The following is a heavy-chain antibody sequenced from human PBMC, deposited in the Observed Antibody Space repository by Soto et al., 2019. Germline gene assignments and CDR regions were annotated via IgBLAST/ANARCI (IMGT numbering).Heavy chain of an antibody. V-gene: IGHV4-4*02. J-gene: IGHJ4*02. CDR1: GVYIRSGKW. CDR2: IFHTGNT. CDR3: ARNLFDSRGYPPEV. Sequence: SETLSLTCTISGVYIRSGKWWSWVRQPPGEGLEWIGEIFHTGNTDYKPSLKSRVSILVDKSKNQFSLNLDSVTAADTAVYYCARNLFDSRGYPPEVWGQGILVTVSS. D-gene: IGHD3-22*01.